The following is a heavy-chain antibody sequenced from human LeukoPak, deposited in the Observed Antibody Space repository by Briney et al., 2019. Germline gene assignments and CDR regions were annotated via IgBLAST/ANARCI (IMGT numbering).Heavy chain of an antibody. D-gene: IGHD3-9*01. CDR3: ARDMTGARDY. J-gene: IGHJ4*02. CDR1: DFTFNNQW. CDR2: INPEETTT. Sequence: GGSLRLSCAASDFTFNNQWVHWVRQAPGKGLVWVSRINPEETTTDYADSVKGRFTISRDNAKNTVYLQMNSLRADDTAVYHCARDMTGARDYWGQGTLVTVSS. V-gene: IGHV3-74*01.